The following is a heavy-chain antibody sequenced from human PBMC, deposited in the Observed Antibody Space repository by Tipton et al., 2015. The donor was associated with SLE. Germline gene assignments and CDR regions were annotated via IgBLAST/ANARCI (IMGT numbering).Heavy chain of an antibody. CDR3: ARGEITVTVFDQ. Sequence: SLRLSCAASGFTFSSHGMHWVRQAPGKGLEWVAVISYDGSNKYYADSVKGRFTISRDNSKNTLYLQMNSLRAEDTAVYYCARGEITVTVFDQWGQGTLVTVSS. V-gene: IGHV3-30*19. CDR2: ISYDGSNK. J-gene: IGHJ4*02. CDR1: GFTFSSHG. D-gene: IGHD4-17*01.